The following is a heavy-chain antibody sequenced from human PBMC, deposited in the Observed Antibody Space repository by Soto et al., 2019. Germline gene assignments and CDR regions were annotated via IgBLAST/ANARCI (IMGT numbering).Heavy chain of an antibody. CDR3: ARQLTAAADIDY. D-gene: IGHD6-13*01. V-gene: IGHV5-51*01. CDR2: IDPGDSET. J-gene: IGHJ4*02. CDR1: GYTFTAYW. Sequence: GESLKISCKGSGYTFTAYWIAWVRQMPGKGLEWMGIIDPGDSETRYSPSFPGQVTMSADKSITTAYLQMTSLKASDTAMYYCARQLTAAADIDYWGQGTRVTVSS.